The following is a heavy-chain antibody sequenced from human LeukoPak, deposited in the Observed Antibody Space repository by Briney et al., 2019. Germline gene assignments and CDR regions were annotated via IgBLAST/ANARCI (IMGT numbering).Heavy chain of an antibody. CDR1: GFTFSTYE. V-gene: IGHV3-48*03. Sequence: GGSLRLSCAASGFTFSTYEMNWVRQAPGKGLEWVLYISVSGGTIKYAGSVKGRFTISRDNAKNSLYLQLNSLRAEDTAVYYCARGDGGYYYGMDVWGQGTTVTVSS. CDR2: ISVSGGTI. D-gene: IGHD3-3*01. J-gene: IGHJ6*02. CDR3: ARGDGGYYYGMDV.